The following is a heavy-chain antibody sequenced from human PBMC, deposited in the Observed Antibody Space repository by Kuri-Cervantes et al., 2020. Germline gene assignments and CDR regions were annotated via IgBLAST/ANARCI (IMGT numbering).Heavy chain of an antibody. CDR2: INHSGST. CDR3: ASTLYDILTGYYY. J-gene: IGHJ4*02. D-gene: IGHD3-9*01. V-gene: IGHV4-38-2*01. CDR1: GYSISSDYY. Sequence: SETLSLTCAVSGYSISSDYYWSWIRQHPGKGLEWIWEINHSGSTNYNPSLKSRVSISLDTSKNQFSLKLTSMTAADTAVYYCASTLYDILTGYYYWGQGTLVTVSS.